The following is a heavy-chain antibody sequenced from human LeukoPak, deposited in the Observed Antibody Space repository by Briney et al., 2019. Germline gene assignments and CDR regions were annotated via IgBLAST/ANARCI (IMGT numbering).Heavy chain of an antibody. V-gene: IGHV4-30-4*08. CDR2: IYYSGST. CDR1: GGSISSSSYY. J-gene: IGHJ4*02. D-gene: IGHD6-19*01. CDR3: ARVVAVAGTGDY. Sequence: SETLSLTCTVSGGSISSSSYYWGWIRQPPGKGLEWIGYIYYSGSTYYNPSLKSRVTISVDTSKNQFSLKLSSVTAADTAVYYCARVVAVAGTGDYWGQGTLVTVSS.